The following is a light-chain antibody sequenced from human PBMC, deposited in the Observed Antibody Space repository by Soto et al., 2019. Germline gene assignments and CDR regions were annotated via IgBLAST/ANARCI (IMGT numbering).Light chain of an antibody. CDR3: QQYNNWPPYT. CDR1: QSVSSN. CDR2: GAS. V-gene: IGKV3-15*01. Sequence: EILMTQSPATLSASPGERATLSCRASQSVSSNLAWYQQKPGQAPRLLIYGASTRATGIPARFSGSGSGTEFTLTISSLQSEDFAVYYCQQYNNWPPYTFGQGTKVDIK. J-gene: IGKJ2*01.